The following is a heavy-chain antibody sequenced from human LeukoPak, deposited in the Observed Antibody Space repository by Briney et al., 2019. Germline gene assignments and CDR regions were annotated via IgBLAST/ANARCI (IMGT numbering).Heavy chain of an antibody. CDR3: ARERLGFDP. D-gene: IGHD5-12*01. CDR2: IYTSGSI. CDR1: GGSISSASCY. V-gene: IGHV4-61*02. Sequence: KASETLSLTCTVSGGSISSASCYWSWIRQPAGKGLEWIGRIYTSGSINDNPSLKSRVTISVDTSKNQFSLKLSSVTAADTAVYYCARERLGFDPWGQGTLVTVSS. J-gene: IGHJ5*02.